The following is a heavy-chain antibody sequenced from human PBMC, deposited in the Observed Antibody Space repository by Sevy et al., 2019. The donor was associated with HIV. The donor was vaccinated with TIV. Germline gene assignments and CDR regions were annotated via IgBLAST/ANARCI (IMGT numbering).Heavy chain of an antibody. CDR2: INEDGSRL. Sequence: GGSLRFSCVASGFTFSDSWMIWVRQAPGKGLERIAFINEDGSRLGYVDSVRGRFTISRENIKNSLYLQMNNLRAEDTALYFCARDRAYSAVDYWGQGTLVTVSS. D-gene: IGHD5-18*01. CDR3: ARDRAYSAVDY. J-gene: IGHJ4*02. V-gene: IGHV3-7*01. CDR1: GFTFSDSW.